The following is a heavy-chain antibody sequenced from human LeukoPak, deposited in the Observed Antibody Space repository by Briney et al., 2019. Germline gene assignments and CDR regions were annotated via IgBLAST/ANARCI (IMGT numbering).Heavy chain of an antibody. CDR3: ARGAMATTPFFDY. J-gene: IGHJ4*02. CDR2: VYYTGST. Sequence: PSETPSLTCPVSGGSISNYYYWTWIRQPPGKGLELIGYVYYTGSTNFNPSLKSRVTMSLDTSRNQFSLKLTSLTAADTAVYYCARGAMATTPFFDYWGQGTLVTVSS. V-gene: IGHV4-59*01. CDR1: GGSISNYY. D-gene: IGHD5-24*01.